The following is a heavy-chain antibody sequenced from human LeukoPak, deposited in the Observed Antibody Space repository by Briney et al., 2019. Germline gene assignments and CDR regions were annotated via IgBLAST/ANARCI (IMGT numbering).Heavy chain of an antibody. CDR2: SYYTGST. J-gene: IGHJ4*02. CDR3: ARRGGSGRAFDY. V-gene: IGHV4-39*01. CDR1: GASLSGGTDY. D-gene: IGHD1-26*01. Sequence: SETLSLTCSVSGASLSGGTDYWGWIRQPPGKGLEWIVSSYYTGSTYDNPSLKSRVTISVDTSKNQFSLKLSSVTAADTAVYYCARRGGSGRAFDYWGQGPLVTVSS.